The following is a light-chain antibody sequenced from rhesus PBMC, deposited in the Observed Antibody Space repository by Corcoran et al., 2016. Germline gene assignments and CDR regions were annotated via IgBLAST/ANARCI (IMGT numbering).Light chain of an antibody. CDR2: AGS. J-gene: IGKJ1*01. Sequence: DIQMTQSPSSLSASVGDRVTITCRARENVNNYVHWDQQKPGKAPKLLIYAGSTLQSGGPSRFSGSGSGTDYTFPISSLQPEDFATYYCQQGKSPPRTFGQGTKVEI. CDR3: QQGKSPPRT. V-gene: IGKV1-74*01. CDR1: ENVNNY.